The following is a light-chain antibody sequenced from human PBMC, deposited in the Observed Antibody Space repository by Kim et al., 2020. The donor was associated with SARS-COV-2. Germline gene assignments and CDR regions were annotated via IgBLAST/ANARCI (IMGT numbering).Light chain of an antibody. Sequence: CAGERATLACRASQSVSSYLAGYQQKPGQAPRLLIYDATNRATGSPARFSGSGSGTDFTLTISSLEPEDFAVYYCQQRSNWPPWTFGQGTKVDIK. V-gene: IGKV3-11*01. CDR2: DAT. J-gene: IGKJ1*01. CDR3: QQRSNWPPWT. CDR1: QSVSSY.